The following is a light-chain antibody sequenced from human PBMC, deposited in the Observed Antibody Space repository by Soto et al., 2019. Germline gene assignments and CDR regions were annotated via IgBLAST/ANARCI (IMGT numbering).Light chain of an antibody. V-gene: IGLV1-44*01. CDR2: RNN. Sequence: QSVLTQPPSASGTPGQRVTISCSGSSSNIGGNTVNWYQQLPGTAPKLLIYRNNQRPSGIPDRFSGSRSGTLASLAISGLQSEDEADYYCVAWDDSLNGQVFGSGTKLTVL. J-gene: IGLJ1*01. CDR1: SSNIGGNT. CDR3: VAWDDSLNGQV.